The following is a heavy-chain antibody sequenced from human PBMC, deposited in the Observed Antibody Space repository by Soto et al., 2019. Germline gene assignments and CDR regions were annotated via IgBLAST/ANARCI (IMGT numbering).Heavy chain of an antibody. Sequence: QIQLVQSGGEVERPGASVTVSCEASGYIFTTYGLSWVRQTPADGLEWMGWISTDSGYTQYSQFLQGRVTMTRDTSTNTGYMELRDLTSDDTGIYYCARDRPPGSLYGMDAWGQGTAVTVSS. V-gene: IGHV1-18*01. CDR2: ISTDSGYT. CDR1: GYIFTTYG. J-gene: IGHJ6*02. CDR3: ARDRPPGSLYGMDA.